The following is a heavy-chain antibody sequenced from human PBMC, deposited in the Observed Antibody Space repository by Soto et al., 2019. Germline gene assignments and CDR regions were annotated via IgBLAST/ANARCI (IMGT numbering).Heavy chain of an antibody. Sequence: QEQLVESGGGVVYPGRSLRLSCAASGFTFDNYAMHWVRQAPGKGLEWVAVMSYDGSDKYYADSVKGRFTISRDNSRNTLWLQMNSLRPEDTAVYYCARESEDLTSNFDYWGQGTLVTVSS. V-gene: IGHV3-30*04. CDR1: GFTFDNYA. CDR3: ARESEDLTSNFDY. J-gene: IGHJ4*02. CDR2: MSYDGSDK.